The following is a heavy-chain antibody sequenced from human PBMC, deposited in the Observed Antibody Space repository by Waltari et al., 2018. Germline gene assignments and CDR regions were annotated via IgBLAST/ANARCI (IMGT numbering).Heavy chain of an antibody. V-gene: IGHV3-30*18. J-gene: IGHJ6*03. CDR2: ITYDGSNK. CDR1: GFTFSSYG. Sequence: QVQLVESGGGVVQPGRSLRLSCAASGFTFSSYGMNWVRQAPGKGLAWVAVITYDGSNKYYADSGKGRFTISRDNSKNTLYLQMNSLRAEDTAVYYCAKCERRFWSGYYYYYYMDVWGKGTTVTVSS. CDR3: AKCERRFWSGYYYYYYMDV. D-gene: IGHD3-3*01.